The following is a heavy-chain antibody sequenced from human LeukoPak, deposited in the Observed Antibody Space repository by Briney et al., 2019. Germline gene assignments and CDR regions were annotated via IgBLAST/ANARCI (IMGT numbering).Heavy chain of an antibody. CDR1: AYTFTAYD. V-gene: IGHV1-8*01. CDR2: MNPNSGNT. D-gene: IGHD3-22*01. Sequence: GASVKVSCKASAYTFTAYDINWVRQAPGQGLEWMGWMNPNSGNTGFVQKFQGRVTMTRDTSTNTAYMELNNLRSEDTAVYYCARLSQTPAYYYTSGYYHLAYWGQGTLVTVSS. CDR3: ARLSQTPAYYYTSGYYHLAY. J-gene: IGHJ4*02.